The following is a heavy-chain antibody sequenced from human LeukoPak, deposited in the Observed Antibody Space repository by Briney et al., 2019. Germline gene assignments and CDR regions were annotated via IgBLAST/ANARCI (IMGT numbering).Heavy chain of an antibody. CDR1: GFLFSSYW. CDR2: IKYDGSDK. Sequence: GGSLRLSCAASGFLFSSYWMSWVRQAPGKGLEWIANIKYDGSDKFYVDSVKGRFSVSRDNSKNTLYLQMNSLRAEDTAVYYCARDNGVVITTSYFDYWGQGTLVTVSS. J-gene: IGHJ4*02. CDR3: ARDNGVVITTSYFDY. D-gene: IGHD3-22*01. V-gene: IGHV3-7*01.